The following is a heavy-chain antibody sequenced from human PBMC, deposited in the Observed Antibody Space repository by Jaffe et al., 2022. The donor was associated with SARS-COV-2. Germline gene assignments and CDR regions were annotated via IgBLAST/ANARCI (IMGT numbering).Heavy chain of an antibody. Sequence: QVQLQESGPGLVKPSETLSLTCTVSGDSVSSGNYYWSWIRQPPGKGLEWIGYIYDTGSTDYNPSLTSRVAISLDTSKNQFSLKLNSVTAADTAVYYCAREDRDCIGNSCYAGYMDVWGKGATVTVSS. CDR1: GDSVSSGNYY. CDR3: AREDRDCIGNSCYAGYMDV. V-gene: IGHV4-61*01. D-gene: IGHD2-2*01. CDR2: IYDTGST. J-gene: IGHJ6*03.